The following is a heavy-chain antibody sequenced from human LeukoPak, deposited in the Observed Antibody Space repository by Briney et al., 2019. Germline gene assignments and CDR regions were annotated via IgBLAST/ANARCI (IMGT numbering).Heavy chain of an antibody. CDR3: ARALVVAAAHYDY. CDR2: INPSGDST. D-gene: IGHD2-15*01. J-gene: IGHJ4*02. CDR1: GYTFTINH. V-gene: IGHV1-46*01. Sequence: GASVTVSCTASGYTFTINHIHWVRQAPGQGLEWMGVINPSGDSTTYAQNFQGRVTMTTDTSTSTAYMELRSLKSDDTAVYYCARALVVAAAHYDYWGQGTLVTVSS.